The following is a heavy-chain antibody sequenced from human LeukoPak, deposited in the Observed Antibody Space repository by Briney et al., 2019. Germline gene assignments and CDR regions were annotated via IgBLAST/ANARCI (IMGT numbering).Heavy chain of an antibody. CDR3: ARGTFGSYYDY. Sequence: SETLSLTCTVSGGSISSGGYYWSWIRQPPGKGLEWIGYIYYSGSTYYNPSLKSRITISVDTSKNQFSLKLSSVTAADMAVYYCARGTFGSYYDYWGQGTLVTVSS. V-gene: IGHV4-30-4*01. D-gene: IGHD3-10*01. CDR1: GGSISSGGYY. J-gene: IGHJ4*02. CDR2: IYYSGST.